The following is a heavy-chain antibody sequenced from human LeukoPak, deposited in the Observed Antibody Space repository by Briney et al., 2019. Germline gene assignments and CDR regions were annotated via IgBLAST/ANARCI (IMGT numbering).Heavy chain of an antibody. Sequence: GGSLRLSCAASGFTFRSYWMHWVRQAPGKGLVWVSRINIDGSSGSYADSVEGRFTISRDNAKNTLYLQMNNLRGEDTAVYYCASSNPAGSSWRPFDNWGQGTLVTVSS. CDR1: GFTFRSYW. CDR3: ASSNPAGSSWRPFDN. CDR2: INIDGSSG. D-gene: IGHD6-13*01. J-gene: IGHJ4*02. V-gene: IGHV3-74*01.